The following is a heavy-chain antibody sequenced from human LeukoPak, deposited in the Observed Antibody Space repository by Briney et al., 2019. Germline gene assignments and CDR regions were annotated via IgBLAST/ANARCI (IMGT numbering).Heavy chain of an antibody. D-gene: IGHD3-16*01. J-gene: IGHJ5*02. CDR1: GGSISSYY. CDR3: ARRPLGDRHWFDP. CDR2: IYYSGST. Sequence: SETLSLTCTVSGGSISSYYWSWIRQPPGKGLEWIGYIYYSGSTNYNPSLKSRVTISVDTSKNQFSLKLCSVTAADTAVYYCARRPLGDRHWFDPWGQGTLVTVSS. V-gene: IGHV4-59*01.